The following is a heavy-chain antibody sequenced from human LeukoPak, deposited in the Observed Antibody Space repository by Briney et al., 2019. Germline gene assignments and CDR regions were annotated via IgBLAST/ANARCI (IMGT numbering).Heavy chain of an antibody. J-gene: IGHJ4*02. CDR1: GYTFTGYY. CDR3: ARMSRDGYNYFDY. CDR2: INPNSGGT. V-gene: IGHV1-2*02. D-gene: IGHD5-24*01. Sequence: ASVKVSCKASGYTFTGYYMHWVRQAPGQGLEWMGWINPNSGGTNYAQKFQGRVTMTRDTSISTAYMELSRLRSDDTAVYYCARMSRDGYNYFDYWDQGTLVTVSS.